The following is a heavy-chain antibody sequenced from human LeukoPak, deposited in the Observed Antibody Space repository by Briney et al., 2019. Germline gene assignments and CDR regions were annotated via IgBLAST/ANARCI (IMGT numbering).Heavy chain of an antibody. Sequence: SETLSLTCAVYGGSFSNYYWSWIRQPPGKGLEWIGEINHSGSTNYNPSLKSRVTIPVDTSKNQFSLKLSSVTAADTAVYYCASLRGFDPWGQGTLVTVSS. CDR1: GGSFSNYY. J-gene: IGHJ5*02. CDR3: ASLRGFDP. V-gene: IGHV4-34*01. CDR2: INHSGST.